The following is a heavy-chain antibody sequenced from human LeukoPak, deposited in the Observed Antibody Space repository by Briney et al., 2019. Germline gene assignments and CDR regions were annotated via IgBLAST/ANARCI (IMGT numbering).Heavy chain of an antibody. CDR1: GGSISSGDYY. J-gene: IGHJ5*02. CDR2: IYYSGST. V-gene: IGHV4-30-4*08. Sequence: PSQTLSLTCTVSGGSISSGDYYWSWIRQPPGEGLEWIGYIYYSGSTYYNPSLKSRVTISVDTSKNQFSLKLSSVTAADTAVYYCARGGSERWIQLWLHWFDPWGQGTLVTVSS. D-gene: IGHD5-18*01. CDR3: ARGGSERWIQLWLHWFDP.